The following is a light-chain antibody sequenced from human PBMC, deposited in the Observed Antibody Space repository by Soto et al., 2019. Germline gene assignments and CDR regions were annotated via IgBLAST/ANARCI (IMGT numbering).Light chain of an antibody. Sequence: DSQITHSPSSLSASVGDRVTITCQSSQDISNYLNWYQQKPGKAPKLLIYDASNLETGVPSRFSGSGSGTDFTFTISSLQPEDIATYYCQQYDNLPLTFGGGTKVDIK. CDR1: QDISNY. J-gene: IGKJ4*01. V-gene: IGKV1-33*01. CDR3: QQYDNLPLT. CDR2: DAS.